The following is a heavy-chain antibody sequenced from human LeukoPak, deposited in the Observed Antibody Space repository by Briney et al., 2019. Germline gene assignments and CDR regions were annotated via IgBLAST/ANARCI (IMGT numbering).Heavy chain of an antibody. CDR3: ARDLAGYTRPHDP. D-gene: IGHD6-13*01. CDR1: GFTFGAHA. Sequence: PGGSLRLSCAASGFTFGAHAMNWVRQAPGKGLEWVSTVSGRGINTYYADSVKGRFTISRDNSKSMMYLQMNSLRADDTAVYYCARDLAGYTRPHDPWGQGTRVTASS. CDR2: VSGRGINT. J-gene: IGHJ5*02. V-gene: IGHV3-23*01.